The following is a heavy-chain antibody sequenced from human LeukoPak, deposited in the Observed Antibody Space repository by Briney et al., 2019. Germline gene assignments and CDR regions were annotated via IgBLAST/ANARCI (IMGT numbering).Heavy chain of an antibody. J-gene: IGHJ4*02. Sequence: GGSLRLSCAASGFTFSSYAMSWVRQAPGKGLEWASAISGSGGSTYYADSVRGRFTISRDNFKNTLYLQMNSLRDEDTAVYYCAKDLELTRDDYWGQGTLVTVSS. CDR1: GFTFSSYA. CDR2: ISGSGGST. D-gene: IGHD4/OR15-4a*01. V-gene: IGHV3-23*01. CDR3: AKDLELTRDDY.